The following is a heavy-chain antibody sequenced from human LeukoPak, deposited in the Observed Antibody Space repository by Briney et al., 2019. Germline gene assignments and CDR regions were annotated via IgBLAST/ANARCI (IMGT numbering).Heavy chain of an antibody. D-gene: IGHD3-16*01. J-gene: IGHJ4*02. V-gene: IGHV3-21*01. CDR2: IDSNSASI. CDR3: ARVWGPLGPIDY. CDR1: GFTVSSNY. Sequence: GGSLRLSCAASGFTVSSNYMSWVRQAPGKGLEWVSSIDSNSASIYYADSVKGRFTISRDNAKNSLYLQMNSLRAEDTAVYYCARVWGPLGPIDYWGQGTLVTVSS.